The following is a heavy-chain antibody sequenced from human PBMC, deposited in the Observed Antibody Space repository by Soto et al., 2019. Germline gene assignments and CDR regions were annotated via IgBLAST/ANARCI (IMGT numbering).Heavy chain of an antibody. Sequence: GGSLRLSCAASGFTFSNYPMNWVRQAPGKGLEWVSAISGSGANTYYADSVKGRFTISRDNSKNTLFLQMNSLRAEDTAVYYCAKSCENGPWCAFDIWGQGTMVTVSS. J-gene: IGHJ3*02. CDR2: ISGSGANT. D-gene: IGHD2-15*01. CDR1: GFTFSNYP. V-gene: IGHV3-23*01. CDR3: AKSCENGPWCAFDI.